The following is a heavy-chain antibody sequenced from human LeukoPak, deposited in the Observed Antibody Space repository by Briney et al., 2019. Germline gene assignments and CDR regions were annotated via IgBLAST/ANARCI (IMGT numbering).Heavy chain of an antibody. CDR2: INHSGST. D-gene: IGHD3-10*01. CDR3: ARGRVLWFGELYPRWFDP. J-gene: IGHJ5*02. V-gene: IGHV4-34*01. CDR1: GGPFSGYY. Sequence: SETLSLTCAVYGGPFSGYYWSWIRQPPGKGLEWIGEINHSGSTNYNPSLKSRVTISVDTSKNQFSLKLSSVTAADTAVYYCARGRVLWFGELYPRWFDPWGQGTLVTVSS.